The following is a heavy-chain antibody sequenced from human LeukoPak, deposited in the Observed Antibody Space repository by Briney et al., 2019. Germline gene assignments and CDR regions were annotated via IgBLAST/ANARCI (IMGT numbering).Heavy chain of an antibody. CDR3: ARAPHDSSGYYYFDY. CDR2: IYYSGST. Sequence: PSETLSLTCTVSGGSISSGGYYWSWIRQHPGKGLEWIGYIYYSGSTYYNPSLKSRVTISVDTSKKQFSLKLSSVTAADTAVYYCARAPHDSSGYYYFDYWGQGTLVTVSS. J-gene: IGHJ4*02. V-gene: IGHV4-31*03. D-gene: IGHD3-22*01. CDR1: GGSISSGGYY.